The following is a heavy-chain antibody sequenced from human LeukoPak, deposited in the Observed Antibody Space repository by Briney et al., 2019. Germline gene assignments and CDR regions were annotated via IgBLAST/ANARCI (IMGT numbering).Heavy chain of an antibody. D-gene: IGHD4-17*01. V-gene: IGHV3-23*01. J-gene: IGHJ4*02. Sequence: PGGSLRLSCAASGFILSTYVMSWVRQAPGKGLEWVSTISSSGGYTYFADSVKGRFTISRDNSKNTLYLQMNSLRAEDTAVYYCTGGQKFKTTVSYWGQGTLVTVSS. CDR2: ISSSGGYT. CDR1: GFILSTYV. CDR3: TGGQKFKTTVSY.